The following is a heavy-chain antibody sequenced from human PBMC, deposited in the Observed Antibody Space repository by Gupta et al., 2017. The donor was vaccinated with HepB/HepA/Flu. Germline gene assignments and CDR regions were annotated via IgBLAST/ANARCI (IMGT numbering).Heavy chain of an antibody. D-gene: IGHD6-13*01. CDR1: GFIVSSNY. Sequence: EVQLVESGGGLVQPGGSLRLSCAASGFIVSSNYMSWVRQAPGKGLEWVSVIYSDGNTRYADSVKGRFTISRDNSKNTLYLEMDSLRVEDTAVYYCARDPLGAAAPVNWGQGTLLTVSS. CDR3: ARDPLGAAAPVN. J-gene: IGHJ4*02. CDR2: IYSDGNT. V-gene: IGHV3-66*01.